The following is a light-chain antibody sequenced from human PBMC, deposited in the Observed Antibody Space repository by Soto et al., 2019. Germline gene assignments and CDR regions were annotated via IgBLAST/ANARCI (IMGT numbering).Light chain of an antibody. Sequence: DIQMTQSPSSLSASVGDRVTITCRASQSISSYLNWYQQKPGKAPKLLIYAASSLQSGVPSRFSGSECGPNFPCTTGSLKPEDFATNSFKQSYPRISTFGPGTKWNIK. CDR2: AAS. CDR1: QSISSY. V-gene: IGKV1-39*01. CDR3: KQSYPRIST. J-gene: IGKJ3*01.